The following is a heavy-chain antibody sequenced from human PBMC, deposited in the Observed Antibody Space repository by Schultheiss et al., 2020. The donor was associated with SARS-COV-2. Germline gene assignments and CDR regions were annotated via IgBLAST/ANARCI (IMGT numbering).Heavy chain of an antibody. J-gene: IGHJ6*03. D-gene: IGHD2-2*01. Sequence: SETLSLTCTVSGGSISSYYWSWIRQPAGNGLEWIGYIYYSGSTNYNPSLKSRVTMSVDTSKNQFSLKLSSVTAADTAVYYCARDTGRGYCSSTSCSDYYYYYMDVWGKGTTVTVSS. V-gene: IGHV4-59*12. CDR3: ARDTGRGYCSSTSCSDYYYYYMDV. CDR2: IYYSGST. CDR1: GGSISSYY.